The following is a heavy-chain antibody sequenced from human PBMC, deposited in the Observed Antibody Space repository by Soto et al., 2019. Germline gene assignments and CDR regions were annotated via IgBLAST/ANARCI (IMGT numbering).Heavy chain of an antibody. CDR1: GYTFFTYG. D-gene: IGHD6-6*01. Sequence: QVQLVQSGAEVKKPGASVKVSCKASGYTFFTYGITWVRQAPGQGLEWMGWISTYDGNTDYAQKLRGRVTVTTDTSTRTAYMELRSLRCDDTAVYYCARKSSSSSWFDPWGRGTLVTVSS. J-gene: IGHJ5*02. V-gene: IGHV1-18*01. CDR2: ISTYDGNT. CDR3: ARKSSSSSWFDP.